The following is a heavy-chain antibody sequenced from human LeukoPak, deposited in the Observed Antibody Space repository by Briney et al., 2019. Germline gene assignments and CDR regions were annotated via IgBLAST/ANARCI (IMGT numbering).Heavy chain of an antibody. CDR2: IRYDGSNK. CDR1: GFTFSSYG. V-gene: IGHV3-30*02. CDR3: AKETLQYYDFWSGYSPFDY. D-gene: IGHD3-3*01. Sequence: GGSLRLSCAASGFTFSSYGMHWVRQTPGKGLEWVAFIRYDGSNKYYADSVKGRFTISRDNSKNTLYLQMNSLRAEDTAVYYCAKETLQYYDFWSGYSPFDYWGQGTLATVSS. J-gene: IGHJ4*02.